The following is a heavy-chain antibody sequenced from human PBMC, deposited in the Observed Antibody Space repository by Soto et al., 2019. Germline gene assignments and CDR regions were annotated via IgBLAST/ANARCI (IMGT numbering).Heavy chain of an antibody. Sequence: LXLSCAASGFTVSSNYMSWVRQAPGKGLEWVSVIYSGGSTYYADSVKGRFTISRDNSKNTLYLQMNSLRADDTAVYYCARVPYYYGTYYFDYWGQGTLVTVSS. CDR3: ARVPYYYGTYYFDY. CDR2: IYSGGST. V-gene: IGHV3-53*01. D-gene: IGHD3-10*01. CDR1: GFTVSSNY. J-gene: IGHJ4*02.